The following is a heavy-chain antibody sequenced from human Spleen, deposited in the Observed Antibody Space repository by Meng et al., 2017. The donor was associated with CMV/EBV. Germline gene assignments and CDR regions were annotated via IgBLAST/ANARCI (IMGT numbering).Heavy chain of an antibody. V-gene: IGHV1-18*01. D-gene: IGHD2-2*02. CDR2: ISGYSGYT. CDR3: ARDGCSLTSCYTNWFDP. Sequence: ASVKVSCKASGYTFTSYGVSWVRQAPGQGLEWMGWISGYSGYTKYAQKFQGRVTLTTDTSTSTAYMELTSLRSDDTAVYYCARDGCSLTSCYTNWFDPLGQGTLVTVSS. J-gene: IGHJ5*02. CDR1: GYTFTSYG.